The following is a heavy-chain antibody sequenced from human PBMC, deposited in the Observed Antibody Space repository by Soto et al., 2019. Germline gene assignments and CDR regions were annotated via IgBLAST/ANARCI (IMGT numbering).Heavy chain of an antibody. V-gene: IGHV3-48*02. D-gene: IGHD1-26*01. CDR2: ISSCSSTI. CDR1: GFTFSSYS. Sequence: EVQLVESGGGLVQPGGSLRLSCAASGFTFSSYSMNWVRQAPGKGLEWVSYISSCSSTIYYADSVKGRFTISRDNAKNSLYLKMNSQRDEDTAVYYCAGAYSGSYYGTRPYFQHWGQGTLVTVSS. CDR3: AGAYSGSYYGTRPYFQH. J-gene: IGHJ1*01.